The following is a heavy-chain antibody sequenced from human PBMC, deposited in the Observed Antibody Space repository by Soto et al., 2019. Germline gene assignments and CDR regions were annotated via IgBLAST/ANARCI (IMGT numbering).Heavy chain of an antibody. CDR2: IYYSGST. Sequence: PSETLYLTCTVSGGSISSGDYYWSWIRQPPGKGLEWIGYIYYSGSTYYNPSLKSRVTISVDTSKNQFSLKLSSVTAADTAVYYCARVSIAAAGIDYWGQGTPVTVSS. J-gene: IGHJ4*02. CDR3: ARVSIAAAGIDY. V-gene: IGHV4-30-4*01. D-gene: IGHD6-13*01. CDR1: GGSISSGDYY.